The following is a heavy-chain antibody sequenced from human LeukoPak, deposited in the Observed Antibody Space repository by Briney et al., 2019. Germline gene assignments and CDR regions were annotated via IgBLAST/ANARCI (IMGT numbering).Heavy chain of an antibody. J-gene: IGHJ4*02. CDR1: GFTFSSCG. V-gene: IGHV3-23*01. D-gene: IGHD3-10*01. CDR3: AKAAIRGVIWYYFDY. CDR2: ISGSGGRT. Sequence: PGGSLRLSCAASGFTFSSCGMSWVRQTPGKGLEWVSGISGSGGRTYQADSVKGRFTISRDNSKNTLYLQMNSLRAEDTAVYYCAKAAIRGVIWYYFDYWGQGTLVTVSS.